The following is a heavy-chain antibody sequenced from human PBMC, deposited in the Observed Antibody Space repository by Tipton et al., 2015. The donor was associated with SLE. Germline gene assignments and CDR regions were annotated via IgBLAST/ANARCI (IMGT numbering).Heavy chain of an antibody. Sequence: GSLRLSCAASGFTFSGSAMHWVRQASGKGLAWVGRIRSKANSYATAYAASVKGRFTISRDDSKNTAYLQMNSLKTEDTAVYYCTRPGYSSGWVDYWGQGTLVTVSS. CDR1: GFTFSGSA. CDR2: IRSKANSYAT. V-gene: IGHV3-73*01. CDR3: TRPGYSSGWVDY. D-gene: IGHD6-19*01. J-gene: IGHJ4*02.